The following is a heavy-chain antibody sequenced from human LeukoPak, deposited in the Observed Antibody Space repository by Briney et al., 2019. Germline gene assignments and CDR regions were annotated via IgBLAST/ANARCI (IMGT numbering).Heavy chain of an antibody. CDR3: ARDPAGYCSSTSCLGYFDY. CDR1: GFTFSSYW. CDR2: IKQDGSEK. V-gene: IGHV3-7*03. D-gene: IGHD2-2*01. Sequence: GGSLRLSCAASGFTFSSYWMSWVRQAPGKGREWVANIKQDGSEKYYVDSVKGRFTISRDNAKNSLYLQMNSLRAEDTAVYYCARDPAGYCSSTSCLGYFDYWGQGTLVTVSS. J-gene: IGHJ4*02.